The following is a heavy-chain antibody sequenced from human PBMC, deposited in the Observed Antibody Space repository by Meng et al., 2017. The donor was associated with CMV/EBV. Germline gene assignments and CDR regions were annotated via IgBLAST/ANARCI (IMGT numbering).Heavy chain of an antibody. CDR2: INNSGGT. CDR1: GGSFSGSY. D-gene: IGHD3-22*01. CDR3: AREAHYYDNSGYYSDYFDY. Sequence: SETLSLTCVVYGGSFSGSYWNWIRQSPGKGLEWIGEINNSGGTYYNPSLETRVAISVDTSKNQFSLKLSSVTAADTAVYYCAREAHYYDNSGYYSDYFDYWGQGTLVTVSS. V-gene: IGHV4-34*01. J-gene: IGHJ4*02.